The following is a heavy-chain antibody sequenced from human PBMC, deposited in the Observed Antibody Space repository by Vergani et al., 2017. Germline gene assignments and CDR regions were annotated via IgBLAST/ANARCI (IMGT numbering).Heavy chain of an antibody. Sequence: QVQLVQSGAEVKKPGSSVKVSCKASGGTFSSYAISWVRQAPGQGLEWMGGIIPIFGTANYAQKFQGRVTITADKSTSTDYMELSSLRSDDTAVYYCARVSGKVQWLERNYGMDVWGQGTTVTVSS. D-gene: IGHD6-19*01. V-gene: IGHV1-69*06. CDR2: IIPIFGTA. J-gene: IGHJ6*02. CDR1: GGTFSSYA. CDR3: ARVSGKVQWLERNYGMDV.